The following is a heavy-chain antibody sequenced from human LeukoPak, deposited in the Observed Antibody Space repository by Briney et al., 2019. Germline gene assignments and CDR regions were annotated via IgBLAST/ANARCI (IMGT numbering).Heavy chain of an antibody. CDR1: GYTFTRYY. Sequence: GASVKVSCKASGYTFTRYYMHWVRQAPGQGLEWMGIINPSGGSTSYVQKFQGRVTMTRDMSTSTVYMELSSLRAEDTAVYYCATDRPGGGWSFDYWGQGTLVIVSS. CDR2: INPSGGST. CDR3: ATDRPGGGWSFDY. V-gene: IGHV1-46*01. J-gene: IGHJ4*02. D-gene: IGHD6-19*01.